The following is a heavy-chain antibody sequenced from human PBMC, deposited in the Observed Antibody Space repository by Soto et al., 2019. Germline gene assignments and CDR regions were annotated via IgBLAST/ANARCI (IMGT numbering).Heavy chain of an antibody. CDR1: GDSVASNSAA. CDR3: AREGVNCSSTSCPLGWFDP. Sequence: SQTLSLTCAISGDSVASNSAAWNWIRQSPSRGLELLGRTYYRSKWYNDYAVSVKSRITINPDTSKNPFSLQLNSVTPEDTAVYYCAREGVNCSSTSCPLGWFDPWGQGTLVTVSS. D-gene: IGHD2-2*01. CDR2: TYYRSKWYN. J-gene: IGHJ5*02. V-gene: IGHV6-1*01.